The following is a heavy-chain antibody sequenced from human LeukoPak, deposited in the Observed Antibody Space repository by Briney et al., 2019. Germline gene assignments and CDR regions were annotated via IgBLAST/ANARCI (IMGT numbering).Heavy chain of an antibody. D-gene: IGHD5-18*01. Sequence: SVKVSCKASGGTFSSYGISWVRQAPGQGLEWMGGISANFGKTNYAQKFQGRVTITTDKSTSTAYMELSILRSQHTAVYYCSLDKRGYSYAKSGDFDYWGQGTLVTVSS. CDR3: SLDKRGYSYAKSGDFDY. CDR2: ISANFGKT. J-gene: IGHJ4*02. V-gene: IGHV1-69*05. CDR1: GGTFSSYG.